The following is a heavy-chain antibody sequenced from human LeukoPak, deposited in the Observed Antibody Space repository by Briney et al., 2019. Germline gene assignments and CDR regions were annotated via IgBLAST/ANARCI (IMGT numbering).Heavy chain of an antibody. J-gene: IGHJ4*02. CDR3: ARGRHDYGDYRHDY. CDR1: GYTFTSYA. Sequence: ASVKVSCKASGYTFTSYAMHWVRQASGQRLEWMGWINAGNGNTKYSQKFQGRVTITRDTSASTAYMELSSLRSEDTAVYYCARGRHDYGDYRHDYWGQGTLVTVSS. D-gene: IGHD4-17*01. V-gene: IGHV1-3*01. CDR2: INAGNGNT.